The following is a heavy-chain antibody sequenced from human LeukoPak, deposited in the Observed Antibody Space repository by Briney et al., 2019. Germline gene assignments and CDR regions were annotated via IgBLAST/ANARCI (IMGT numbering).Heavy chain of an antibody. Sequence: GASVKVSCKASGYTFTSYDINWVRQATGQGLEWMGWMNPNSGNTGYAQKFQGRVTMTRNTSISTAYMGLSSLRSEDTAVYYCARAPARIAASYVYGMDVWGQGTTVTVSS. V-gene: IGHV1-8*01. CDR2: MNPNSGNT. D-gene: IGHD6-6*01. J-gene: IGHJ6*02. CDR3: ARAPARIAASYVYGMDV. CDR1: GYTFTSYD.